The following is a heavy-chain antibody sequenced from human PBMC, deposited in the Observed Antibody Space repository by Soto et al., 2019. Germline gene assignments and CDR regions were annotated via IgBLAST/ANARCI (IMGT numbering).Heavy chain of an antibody. V-gene: IGHV5-51*01. Sequence: PGESLKISCKGSGYSFTSYWIGWARQMPGKGLEWMGIIYPGDSDTNYSPSFQGHVTISADKSISTAYLQWSSLKASDTAMYYCARPPLDSGYDPRPPQYFDLWGRGTLVTVSS. CDR1: GYSFTSYW. J-gene: IGHJ2*01. CDR3: ARPPLDSGYDPRPPQYFDL. D-gene: IGHD5-12*01. CDR2: IYPGDSDT.